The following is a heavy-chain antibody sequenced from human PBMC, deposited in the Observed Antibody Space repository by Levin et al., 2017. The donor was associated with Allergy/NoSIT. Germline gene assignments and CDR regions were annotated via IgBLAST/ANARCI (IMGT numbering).Heavy chain of an antibody. CDR2: INHSGST. D-gene: IGHD3-22*01. J-gene: IGHJ4*02. CDR1: GFTFSSYS. CDR3: ARGSADSPRFDY. V-gene: IGHV4-34*01. Sequence: GSLRLSCAASGFTFSSYSMNWVRQAPGKGLEWIGKINHSGSTNYNPSLKSRVTISLDTSKNQFSLKLTSVTAADTAVYYCARGSADSPRFDYWGRGTLVTVSS.